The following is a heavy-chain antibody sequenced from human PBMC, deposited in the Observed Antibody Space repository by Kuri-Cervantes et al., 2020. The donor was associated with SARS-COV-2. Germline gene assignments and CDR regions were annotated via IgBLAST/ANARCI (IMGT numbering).Heavy chain of an antibody. J-gene: IGHJ4*02. Sequence: GGSLRLSCAASGFTLSSYAMHWVRQAPGKGLEWVAVISYDGSNKYYADSVKGRFTISRDNSKNTLYLQMNSLRAEDTAVYYCARDPHNYWGQGTLVTVSS. CDR2: ISYDGSNK. V-gene: IGHV3-30-3*01. CDR1: GFTLSSYA. CDR3: ARDPHNY. D-gene: IGHD5-24*01.